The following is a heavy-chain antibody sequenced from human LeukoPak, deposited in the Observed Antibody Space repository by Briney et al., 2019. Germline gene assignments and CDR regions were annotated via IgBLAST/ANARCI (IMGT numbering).Heavy chain of an antibody. J-gene: IGHJ4*02. Sequence: SETLSLTCAVYGGSFSGYYWSWIRQPPGKGLEWIGEINHSGSTNYNPSLKSRVTISVDTSKNQYPLKLSSVTAADTAVYYCARGPIAAERSTSKRAATYDYWGQGTLVTVSS. D-gene: IGHD2-15*01. CDR1: GGSFSGYY. CDR2: INHSGST. V-gene: IGHV4-34*01. CDR3: ARGPIAAERSTSKRAATYDY.